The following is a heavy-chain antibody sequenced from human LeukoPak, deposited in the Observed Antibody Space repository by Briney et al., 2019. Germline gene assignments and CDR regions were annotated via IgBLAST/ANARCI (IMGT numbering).Heavy chain of an antibody. J-gene: IGHJ2*01. CDR2: IRYDGSNK. CDR1: GFTFSSYG. D-gene: IGHD6-13*01. V-gene: IGHV3-30*02. Sequence: GGSLRLSCAASGFTFSSYGMHWVRQAPGKGLEWVAFIRYDGSNKYYADSVKGRFTISRDNSKNTLYLQMNSLRAEDTAVYYCAKDIAAAGTGWYFDLWGRGTQVTVSS. CDR3: AKDIAAAGTGWYFDL.